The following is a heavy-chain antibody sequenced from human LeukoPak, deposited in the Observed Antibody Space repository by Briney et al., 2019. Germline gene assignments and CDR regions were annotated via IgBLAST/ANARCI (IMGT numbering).Heavy chain of an antibody. CDR1: GFTFSSYE. V-gene: IGHV3-48*02. CDR2: ISSRSFTI. CDR3: ARGSIGNSSGWYYFDS. Sequence: GGSLRLSCAASGFTFSSYEMNWVRQAPGKGLEWVSYISSRSFTIYYADSVKGRFTISRDNAKNSLYLQMNSLRDEDTAVYYCARGSIGNSSGWYYFDSWGQGTLVTVSS. D-gene: IGHD6-19*01. J-gene: IGHJ4*02.